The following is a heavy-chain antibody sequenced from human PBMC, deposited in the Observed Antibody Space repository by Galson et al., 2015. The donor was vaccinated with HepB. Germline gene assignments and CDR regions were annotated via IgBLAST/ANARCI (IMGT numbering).Heavy chain of an antibody. J-gene: IGHJ4*02. CDR1: GGTLRNYG. V-gene: IGHV1-69*06. Sequence: SVKVSCKASGGTLRNYGISWVRQAPGQGLEWTGGINPVFGTAHYAQKFQDRVTISANRSTNTAYMELTTLTSEDAAVYYCAGKAAVTPGYLAYWGQGTLVTVSS. D-gene: IGHD6-13*01. CDR3: AGKAAVTPGYLAY. CDR2: INPVFGTA.